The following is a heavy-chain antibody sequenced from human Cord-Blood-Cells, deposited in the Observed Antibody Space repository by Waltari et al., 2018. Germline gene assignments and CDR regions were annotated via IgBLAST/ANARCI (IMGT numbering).Heavy chain of an antibody. D-gene: IGHD3-10*01. CDR2: IYSSGST. CDR1: GGSISSSSYY. J-gene: IGHJ4*02. Sequence: QLQLQESGPGLVKPSETLSLTCTAYGGSISSSSYYWCWIRQPPGKGLGWIGSIYSSGSTYTNPSLKSRFTISVDTSKTQFSRKLSSVTAADTAVYYCASAVRGGYDYWGQGTLVTVSS. CDR3: ASAVRGGYDY. V-gene: IGHV4-39*01.